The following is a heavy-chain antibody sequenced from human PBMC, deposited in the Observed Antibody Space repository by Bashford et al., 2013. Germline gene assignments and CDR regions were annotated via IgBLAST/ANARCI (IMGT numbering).Heavy chain of an antibody. J-gene: IGHJ4*02. D-gene: IGHD1-26*01. V-gene: IGHV3-30*04. Sequence: VRQAPGKGLEWVAVISYDGSKRYYADSVKGRLTISRDNSNTLYLQMNSLRAEDTAVYYCARMYWELDPYFDHWGQGTLVTVSS. CDR3: ARMYWELDPYFDH. CDR2: ISYDGSKR.